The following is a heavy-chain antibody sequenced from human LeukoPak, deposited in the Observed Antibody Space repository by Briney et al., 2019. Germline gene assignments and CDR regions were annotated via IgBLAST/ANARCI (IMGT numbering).Heavy chain of an antibody. CDR1: GYPIISGYF. CDR3: AKSGYDYPPYFDY. J-gene: IGHJ4*02. CDR2: IYHSGST. Sequence: SETLSLTCAVSGYPIISGYFWGWIRQPPGKGLEWIGTIYHSGSTYYNPSLKSRVTISVDTSKNQFSLKLSSVTAADTAVYFCAKSGYDYPPYFDYWGQGTLVTVSS. V-gene: IGHV4-38-2*01. D-gene: IGHD5-12*01.